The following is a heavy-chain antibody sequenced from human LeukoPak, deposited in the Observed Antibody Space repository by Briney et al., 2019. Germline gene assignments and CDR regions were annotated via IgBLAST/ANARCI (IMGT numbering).Heavy chain of an antibody. CDR2: ICYEVNTK. V-gene: IGHV3-30*18. D-gene: IGHD6-13*01. CDR1: GFTFISYG. J-gene: IGHJ4*02. Sequence: PGGSLRLSCAASGFTFISYGMHWIRQAPGKGLEWVAGICYEVNTKYYGDSVKGRFTISRDNSKNTLFLQMDSLRAEDTAVYYCGKAPQDRTSWFFLDSWGQGTLVTVSS. CDR3: GKAPQDRTSWFFLDS.